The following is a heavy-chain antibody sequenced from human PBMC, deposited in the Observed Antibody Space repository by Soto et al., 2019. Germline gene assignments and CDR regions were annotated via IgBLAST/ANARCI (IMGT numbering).Heavy chain of an antibody. CDR3: VTGWSEY. Sequence: EVHLVESGGGLVQPGGSLRLSCIVSEFTFTSPWMPWVRQGPGKGLVWVSRMNSDGSITNYADSVKGRFTTSRDNAKNMLYLQRNSLRAEDAAVYYCVTGWSEYWGQGTLVTVSS. D-gene: IGHD2-15*01. CDR1: EFTFTSPW. J-gene: IGHJ4*02. V-gene: IGHV3-74*01. CDR2: MNSDGSIT.